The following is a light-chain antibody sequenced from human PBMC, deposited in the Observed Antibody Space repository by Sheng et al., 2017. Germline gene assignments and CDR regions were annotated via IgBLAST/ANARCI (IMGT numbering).Light chain of an antibody. Sequence: SYELTQPPSVSVSPGQTASITCSGDKLGDKYACWYQQKPGQSPVLVIYQDTKRPSGIPERFSGSNSGNTATLTISGTQAMDEADYYCQAWDRSISYVFGTGTKVIVL. V-gene: IGLV3-1*01. CDR2: QDT. CDR3: QAWDRSISYV. J-gene: IGLJ1*01. CDR1: KLGDKY.